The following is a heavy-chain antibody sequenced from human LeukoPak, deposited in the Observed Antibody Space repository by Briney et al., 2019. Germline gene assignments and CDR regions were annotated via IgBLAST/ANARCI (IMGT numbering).Heavy chain of an antibody. CDR2: LWYDGSNK. D-gene: IGHD3-9*01. V-gene: IGHV3-33*01. CDR1: GFTFSSYG. CDR3: ARDSGHYDILYYFDY. J-gene: IGHJ4*02. Sequence: GGSLRLSCAASGFTFSSYGMHWVRQAPGKGLEWVAVLWYDGSNKYYADSVKGRFTISRDNSKNTLYLQMNSLRAEDTAVYYCARDSGHYDILYYFDYWGPGTLVTVSS.